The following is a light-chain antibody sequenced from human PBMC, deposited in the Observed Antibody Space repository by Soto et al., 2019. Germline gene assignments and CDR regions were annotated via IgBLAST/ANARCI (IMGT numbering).Light chain of an antibody. V-gene: IGLV6-57*02. J-gene: IGLJ1*01. CDR1: SGSVASNY. Sequence: NFMLTQPHSVSESAGKTVTISCTGSSGSVASNYVHWYQRRPGSAPTIVIYGGNQRPSGVPDRFSGSIDSSSNSASLTISRLKTEDEADYFCQSYDRSSLYVFGTGTKVTVL. CDR3: QSYDRSSLYV. CDR2: GGN.